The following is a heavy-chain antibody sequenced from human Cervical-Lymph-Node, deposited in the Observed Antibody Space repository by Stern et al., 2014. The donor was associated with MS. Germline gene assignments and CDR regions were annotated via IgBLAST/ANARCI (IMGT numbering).Heavy chain of an antibody. CDR2: LDSCGTT. J-gene: IGHJ4*02. V-gene: IGHV3-53*01. Sequence: EVQLLESGGDLIQPGGSLRLSCAASGFTVSSNYISWVRQAPPKGLEWASALDSCGTTDYAVSGKGRFTIFSDNFKNTVNLEMNSQRAEDTAVYYCAKQHSSASTYDYWGQGTLVTVSS. D-gene: IGHD3-22*01. CDR1: GFTVSSNY. CDR3: AKQHSSASTYDY.